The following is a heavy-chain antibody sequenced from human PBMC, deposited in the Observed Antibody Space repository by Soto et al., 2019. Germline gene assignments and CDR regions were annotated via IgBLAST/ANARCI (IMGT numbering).Heavy chain of an antibody. CDR1: GLTFSTYG. J-gene: IGHJ6*02. Sequence: QVQLVESGGGVLQPGRSLRLSCAASGLTFSTYGMHWVRQAPGKGLEWVAIIWYDGNNKFYADSVKGRFTISRDNSKNTLYLQMHSLRVEDTAVYYCARAVEMATITYYYYHGMDVWGQGTTVTVSS. CDR3: ARAVEMATITYYYYHGMDV. CDR2: IWYDGNNK. V-gene: IGHV3-33*01. D-gene: IGHD5-12*01.